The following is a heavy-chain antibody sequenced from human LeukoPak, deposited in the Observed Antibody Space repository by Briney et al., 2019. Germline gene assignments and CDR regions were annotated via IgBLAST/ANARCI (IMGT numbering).Heavy chain of an antibody. V-gene: IGHV3-23*01. J-gene: IGHJ5*02. D-gene: IGHD3-10*01. CDR2: ISRSGTDT. CDR3: AQDSVTMVRGVIIALGWFDP. CDR1: GFTFSNFA. Sequence: PGGSLRLSCAASGFTFSNFAMSWVRQAPGKGLEWVSVISRSGTDTYYADSVKGLLTISRDNSENALSLQMHRLRGEDTAVYYCAQDSVTMVRGVIIALGWFDPWGQGTLVTVSS.